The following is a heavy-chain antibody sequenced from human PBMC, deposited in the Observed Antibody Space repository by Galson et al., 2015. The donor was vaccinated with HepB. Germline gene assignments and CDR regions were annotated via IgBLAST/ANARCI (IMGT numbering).Heavy chain of an antibody. V-gene: IGHV3-23*01. CDR1: GFTFPIHA. CDR3: TKDPNYVWGSYQSAKDYFDS. D-gene: IGHD3-16*02. J-gene: IGHJ4*02. CDR2: IIGSGIST. Sequence: SLRLAGAASGFTFPIHAMSWVRQAPGEGLEWLAAIIGSGISTYYADSVKGRFTIPSINLKSTTDLQLNSLRVEDTAVYYCTKDPNYVWGSYQSAKDYFDSWGQGPLVTVSS.